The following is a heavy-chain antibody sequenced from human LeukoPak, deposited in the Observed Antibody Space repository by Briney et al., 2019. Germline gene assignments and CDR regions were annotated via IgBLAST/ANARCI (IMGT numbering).Heavy chain of an antibody. Sequence: VASVKVSCKASGYTFTSYGISWVRQAPGQGLEWMGWISAYNGNTNYAQKLQGRVNMSTDTSTSTAYMELRSLRSDDPAVYYCASSDVDTAMVGYFDYWGQGTLVTVSS. CDR3: ASSDVDTAMVGYFDY. J-gene: IGHJ4*02. CDR2: ISAYNGNT. D-gene: IGHD5-18*01. V-gene: IGHV1-18*01. CDR1: GYTFTSYG.